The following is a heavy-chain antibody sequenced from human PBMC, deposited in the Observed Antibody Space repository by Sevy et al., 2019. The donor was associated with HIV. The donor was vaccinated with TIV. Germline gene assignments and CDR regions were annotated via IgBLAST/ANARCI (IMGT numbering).Heavy chain of an antibody. CDR3: TSILPAGVPAEYFQH. CDR1: GLTFSSYW. J-gene: IGHJ1*01. CDR2: INQGGSQE. D-gene: IGHD2-2*01. V-gene: IGHV3-7*01. Sequence: GGSLRLSCAASGLTFSSYWMTWVRQAPGKGLEWVANINQGGSQEYYVDSVKGRFTISRDNAKNSLYLQMNSLRAEDMAVYYCTSILPAGVPAEYFQHWGQGTLVTVSS.